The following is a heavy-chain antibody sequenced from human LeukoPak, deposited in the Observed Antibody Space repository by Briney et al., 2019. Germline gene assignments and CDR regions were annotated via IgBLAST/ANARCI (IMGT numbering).Heavy chain of an antibody. CDR3: ARKVPNDSSGYYYRGQFDP. J-gene: IGHJ5*02. CDR2: MNPKNGNT. D-gene: IGHD3-22*01. V-gene: IGHV1-8*03. CDR1: GYTFTSLD. Sequence: GASVKVSCKASGYTFTSLDISWVRQANGQGLEWLGWMNPKNGNTGYAQKFRGRVTITRDTSESIAYMELSSLRSEDTAVYYCARKVPNDSSGYYYRGQFDPWGQGTLVTVSS.